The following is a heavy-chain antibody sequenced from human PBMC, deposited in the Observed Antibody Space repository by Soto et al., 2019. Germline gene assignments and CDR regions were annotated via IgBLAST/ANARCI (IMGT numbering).Heavy chain of an antibody. Sequence: SQTLSLTCAISGDSVSSNSAAWNWIRQSPSRGLEWLGRTYYRSKWYNDYAVSVKSRITINPDTSKNQFSLQLNSVTPEDTAVYYCARVIYYDGSGYPYDAFDIWGQGTMVTVSS. CDR2: TYYRSKWYN. CDR3: ARVIYYDGSGYPYDAFDI. J-gene: IGHJ3*02. CDR1: GDSVSSNSAA. D-gene: IGHD3-22*01. V-gene: IGHV6-1*01.